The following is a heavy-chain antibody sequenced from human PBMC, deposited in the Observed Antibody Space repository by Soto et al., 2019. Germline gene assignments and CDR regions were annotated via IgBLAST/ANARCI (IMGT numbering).Heavy chain of an antibody. V-gene: IGHV3-23*01. Sequence: PGGSLRLSCAASGFTFSSYAMSWVRQAPGKGLEWVSAISGSGGSKYYADTVKGRFTISRDNSKNTLYLQMNSLRAEDTAVYYCAKPPSAYYYDSSGYSLDVWGQGTTVTVSS. CDR2: ISGSGGSK. CDR3: AKPPSAYYYDSSGYSLDV. CDR1: GFTFSSYA. D-gene: IGHD3-22*01. J-gene: IGHJ6*02.